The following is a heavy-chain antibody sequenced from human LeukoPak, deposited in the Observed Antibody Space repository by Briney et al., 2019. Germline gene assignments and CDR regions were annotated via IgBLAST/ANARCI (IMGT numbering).Heavy chain of an antibody. Sequence: ASVKVSCKASGFTLTDYIHWVRQDPRQGLQWMGWIKPNSGDTDYAQKFQGRVTVTRDTSISTVYMELSSLRSDDPGVYYCARAGSGPAGDYHYWDMDGWGKGTMVTVSS. D-gene: IGHD2-2*01. V-gene: IGHV1-2*02. J-gene: IGHJ6*03. CDR3: ARAGSGPAGDYHYWDMDG. CDR1: GFTLTDY. CDR2: IKPNSGDT.